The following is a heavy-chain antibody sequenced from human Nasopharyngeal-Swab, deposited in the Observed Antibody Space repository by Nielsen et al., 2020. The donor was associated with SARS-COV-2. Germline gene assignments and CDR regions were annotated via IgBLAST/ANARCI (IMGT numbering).Heavy chain of an antibody. CDR1: GFTFSTFW. CDR3: VRDSGSYLGIDY. V-gene: IGHV3-7*01. CDR2: IKKDGGEK. D-gene: IGHD1-26*01. Sequence: GESLKISCAASGFTFSTFWMSWVRQAPGKGLEWVANIKKDGGEKNYVDSVKGRFTTSRGNAKNSLYLQMNSLRAEDTAVYYCVRDSGSYLGIDYWGQGTLVTVSS. J-gene: IGHJ4*02.